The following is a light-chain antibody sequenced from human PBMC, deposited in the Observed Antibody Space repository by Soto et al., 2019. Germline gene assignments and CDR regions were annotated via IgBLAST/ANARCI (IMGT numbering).Light chain of an antibody. J-gene: IGLJ2*01. CDR3: SSHAGRGTVI. Sequence: QSALTQPASVSGSPGQSITISCTGTSSDVGKYPLVSWYQQHPGKAPKLMISEDTKRPSGVSHRFSGSKSGNTASLTISGLQADDEGDYHCSSHAGRGTVIFGGGTKLTVL. V-gene: IGLV2-23*01. CDR1: SSDVGKYPL. CDR2: EDT.